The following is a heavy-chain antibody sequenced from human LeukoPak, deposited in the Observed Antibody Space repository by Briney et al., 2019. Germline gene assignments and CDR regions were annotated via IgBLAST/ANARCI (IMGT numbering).Heavy chain of an antibody. CDR2: IYHSGSS. V-gene: IGHV4-38-2*02. Sequence: SETLSLTCIVSGYSISSGYYWGWIRQPPGKGLEWIGEIYHSGSSNYNPSLKSRVTISVDKSKNQLSLKLSSVTAADTAVYYCARLPDPWGQGTLVTVSS. J-gene: IGHJ5*02. CDR3: ARLPDP. CDR1: GYSISSGYY.